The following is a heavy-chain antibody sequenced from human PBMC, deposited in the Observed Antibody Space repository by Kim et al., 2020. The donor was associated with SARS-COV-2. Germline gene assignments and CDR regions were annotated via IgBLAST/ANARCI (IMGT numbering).Heavy chain of an antibody. CDR1: GFTFNNYA. J-gene: IGHJ6*02. V-gene: IGHV3-23*01. CDR3: AKAVGLGSVFKDFVMDF. Sequence: GGSLRLSCAASGFTFNNYAMNWVRQAPGKGLDWVSGIRGGGSSTYYADSVTGRFTISRDNSKGTLYLQLNSLRVEDTAIYYCAKAVGLGSVFKDFVMDFWGQGTTVTVS. CDR2: IRGGGSST. D-gene: IGHD2-2*01.